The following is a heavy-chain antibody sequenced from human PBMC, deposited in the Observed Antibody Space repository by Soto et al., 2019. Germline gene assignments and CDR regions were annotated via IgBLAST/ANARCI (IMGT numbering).Heavy chain of an antibody. J-gene: IGHJ6*02. D-gene: IGHD2-2*01. CDR2: IIPIYDTT. V-gene: IGHV1-69*01. CDR1: GGTFSSYA. Sequence: QVQLVQSGAEVKKPGSSVKVSCKASGGTFSSYAISWVRQAPGQGLEWMGGIIPIYDTTNYAQKFHGRVTITADESTSTAYMELSSLRSEDTAVYYCARSQGSSTSLEIYYYYYYGMDVWGQGTTVTVSS. CDR3: ARSQGSSTSLEIYYYYYYGMDV.